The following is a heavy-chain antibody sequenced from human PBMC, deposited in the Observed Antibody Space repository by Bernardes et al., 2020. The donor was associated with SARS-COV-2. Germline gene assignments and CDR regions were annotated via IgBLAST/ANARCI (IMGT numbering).Heavy chain of an antibody. CDR2: ISTISNST. V-gene: IGHV3-23*01. CDR1: GITFTSSD. CDR3: AKERMQLPGGIDP. Sequence: GGSLRLSCATSGITFTSSDMAWVRQAPGKGLEWISTISTISNSTYYADSVKGRFTISRDNAKNTLYLQMNSLRADDTAVYHCAKERMQLPGGIDPWGQGTLVTVSS. J-gene: IGHJ5*02. D-gene: IGHD1-26*01.